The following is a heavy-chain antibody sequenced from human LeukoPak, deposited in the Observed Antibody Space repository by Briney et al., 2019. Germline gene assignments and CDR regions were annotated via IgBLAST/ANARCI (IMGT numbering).Heavy chain of an antibody. CDR2: ISYDGSNK. CDR3: AKDHIAAAGTLQH. CDR1: GFTFSSYG. V-gene: IGHV3-30*18. D-gene: IGHD6-13*01. Sequence: GGSLRLSCAASGFTFSSYGMHWVRQAPGKGLEWVAVISYDGSNKYYADSVKGRFTISRDNSKNMLYLQMNSLRAEDTAVYYCAKDHIAAAGTLQHWGQGTLVTVSS. J-gene: IGHJ1*01.